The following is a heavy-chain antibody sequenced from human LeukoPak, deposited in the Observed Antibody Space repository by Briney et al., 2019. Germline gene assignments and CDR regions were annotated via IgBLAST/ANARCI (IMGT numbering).Heavy chain of an antibody. CDR2: ISYDGSNK. CDR3: ARELIAAAGTGTHYYYYYGMDV. J-gene: IGHJ6*02. V-gene: IGHV3-30-3*01. Sequence: GGSLRLSCAASGFTFSSYAMHWVRQAPGKGLEWVAVISYDGSNKYYADSVKGRFTISRDNSKNMLYLQMNSLRAEDTAVYYCARELIAAAGTGTHYYYYYGMDVWGQGTTVTVSS. D-gene: IGHD6-13*01. CDR1: GFTFSSYA.